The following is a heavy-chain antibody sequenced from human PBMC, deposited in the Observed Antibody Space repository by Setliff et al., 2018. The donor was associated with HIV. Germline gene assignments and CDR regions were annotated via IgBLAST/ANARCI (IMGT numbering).Heavy chain of an antibody. CDR1: GYSFDSYW. CDR2: IYPGDSDT. CDR3: ARTDYGGNWGAFDI. V-gene: IGHV5-51*01. D-gene: IGHD4-17*01. J-gene: IGHJ3*02. Sequence: PGESLTISCKGSGYSFDSYWIGWVRQMPGKGLEWMGLIYPGDSDTRYSTSFQRQVTISADKSISTAYLQWSSLKASDTAMYYCARTDYGGNWGAFDIWGQGRLVTVSS.